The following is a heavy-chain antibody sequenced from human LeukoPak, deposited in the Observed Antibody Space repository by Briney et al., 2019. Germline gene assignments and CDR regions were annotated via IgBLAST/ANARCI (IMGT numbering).Heavy chain of an antibody. CDR3: ARDGGQYQLLYNELNYFDY. D-gene: IGHD2-2*02. CDR1: GFTFSSYG. CDR2: IWYDGSNK. J-gene: IGHJ4*02. V-gene: IGHV3-33*01. Sequence: GRSLRPSCAASGFTFSSYGMHWVRQAPGKGLEWVAVIWYDGSNKYYADSVKGRFTISRDNSKNTLYLQMNSLRAEDTAVYYCARDGGQYQLLYNELNYFDYWGQGTLVTVSS.